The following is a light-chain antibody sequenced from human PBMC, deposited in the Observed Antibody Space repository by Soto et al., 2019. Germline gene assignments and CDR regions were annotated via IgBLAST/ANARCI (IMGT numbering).Light chain of an antibody. V-gene: IGKV1-39*01. CDR2: AVS. Sequence: DIQMTQSPSSLSASVGARVTITCRASESIGSHLNWYQQKPGQAPKALIYAVSSLQSGVPSRFSGSGSGTAFTLTISSLQPEDFATYYCQQSYSAPQFTFGPGTRVQIK. CDR3: QQSYSAPQFT. CDR1: ESIGSH. J-gene: IGKJ3*01.